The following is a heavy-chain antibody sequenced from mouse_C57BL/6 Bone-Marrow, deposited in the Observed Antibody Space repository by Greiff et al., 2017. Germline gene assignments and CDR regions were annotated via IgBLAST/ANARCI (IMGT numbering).Heavy chain of an antibody. J-gene: IGHJ3*01. Sequence: DVKLVESEGGLVQPGSSMKLSCTASGFNFSDYYMAWVRQVPEKGLEWVANINYEGSSTYYLDSLKSRFIISRDNAKNILYLQMSSLKSEDTTTYYYASECRSGCGFACWGTGTMVTVSA. V-gene: IGHV5-16*01. CDR1: GFNFSDYY. CDR3: ASECRSGCGFAC. CDR2: INYEGSST. D-gene: IGHD6-5*01.